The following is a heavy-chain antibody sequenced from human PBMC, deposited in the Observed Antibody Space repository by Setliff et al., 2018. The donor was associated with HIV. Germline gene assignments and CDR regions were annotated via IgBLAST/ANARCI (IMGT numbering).Heavy chain of an antibody. CDR1: GGSISSSSYY. CDR2: IYYSGST. D-gene: IGHD3-3*01. V-gene: IGHV4-39*07. J-gene: IGHJ4*02. Sequence: SETLFLTCTVSGGSISSSSYYWGWIRQPPGKGLEWIGSIYYSGSTYYNPSLKSRVTISVDTSKNQFSLKLSSVTAADTAVYYCASARFLEWLSSYYFDYWGQGTLVTVSS. CDR3: ASARFLEWLSSYYFDY.